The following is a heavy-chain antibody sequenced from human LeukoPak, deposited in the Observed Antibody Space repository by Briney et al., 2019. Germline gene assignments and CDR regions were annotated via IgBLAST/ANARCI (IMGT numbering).Heavy chain of an antibody. CDR1: GFTFSSYW. V-gene: IGHV3-7*04. CDR2: IKQDGSEK. CDR3: ARVGRGDAFDI. Sequence: PGGSLRLSCAASGFTFSSYWMSWVRQAPGKGLEWVANIKQDGSEKYYVDSVKGRFTISRDNAKNSLYPQMNSLRAEDTAVYYCARVGRGDAFDIWGHGTMVTVSS. D-gene: IGHD1-26*01. J-gene: IGHJ3*02.